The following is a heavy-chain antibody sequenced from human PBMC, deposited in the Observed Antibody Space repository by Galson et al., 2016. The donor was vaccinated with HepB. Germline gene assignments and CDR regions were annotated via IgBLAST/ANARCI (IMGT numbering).Heavy chain of an antibody. Sequence: SVKVSCKASGYTFSTHAMHWVRQAPGQRLEWMGWINAGNGNTKYSQKFQGRVTITRATSASTAYMELSSLRSEDTALYDCARYQRSYEKKGGYFYYGMDVLGHGPTVTVSS. V-gene: IGHV1-3*01. CDR1: GYTFSTHA. CDR3: ARYQRSYEKKGGYFYYGMDV. J-gene: IGHJ6*02. D-gene: IGHD5-12*01. CDR2: INAGNGNT.